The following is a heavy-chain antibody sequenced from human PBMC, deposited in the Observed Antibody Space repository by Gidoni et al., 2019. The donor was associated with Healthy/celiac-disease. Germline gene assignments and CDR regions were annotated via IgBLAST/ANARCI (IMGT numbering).Heavy chain of an antibody. D-gene: IGHD6-13*01. CDR2: IIPIFGTA. CDR3: ARAGSNRIAAAGLTRSYYYYYGMDV. Sequence: QVQLVQSGAEVKKPGSSVKVSCKASGGTFSSYAISWVRQSPGQGLEWMGGIIPIFGTANYAQTFQGRVTITAYESTSTAYMELSILRSEDTSVYYCARAGSNRIAAAGLTRSYYYYYGMDVWCQGTTVTVSS. V-gene: IGHV1-69*01. J-gene: IGHJ6*02. CDR1: GGTFSSYA.